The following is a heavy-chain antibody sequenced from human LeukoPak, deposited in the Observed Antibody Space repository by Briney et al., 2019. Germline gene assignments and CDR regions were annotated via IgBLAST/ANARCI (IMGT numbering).Heavy chain of an antibody. CDR1: GFTFSNYG. J-gene: IGHJ6*02. CDR3: AKTLKSFSWRYYYYYGMDV. D-gene: IGHD3-16*02. V-gene: IGHV3-30*18. Sequence: GESLILSCAASGFTFSNYGMHWVRQAPGKGLEWVAVVSSDESNKYYTDSVKGRFTISRDNSKNTLYLQMNSLRAEDTAVYYCAKTLKSFSWRYYYYYGMDVWGQGTTVTVSS. CDR2: VSSDESNK.